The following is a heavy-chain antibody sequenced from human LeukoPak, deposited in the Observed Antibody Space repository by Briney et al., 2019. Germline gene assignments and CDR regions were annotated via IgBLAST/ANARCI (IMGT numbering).Heavy chain of an antibody. Sequence: SETLSLTCGVSGGSFSGYYWSWIRQSPGKGLEWIGEINESGSTDYNPSLKSRVTISVDTSKNQFSLKLSSVTAADTAVYYCARDHGIVVVPAASWFDPWGQGTLVTVSS. D-gene: IGHD2-2*01. V-gene: IGHV4-34*01. J-gene: IGHJ5*02. CDR1: GGSFSGYY. CDR3: ARDHGIVVVPAASWFDP. CDR2: INESGST.